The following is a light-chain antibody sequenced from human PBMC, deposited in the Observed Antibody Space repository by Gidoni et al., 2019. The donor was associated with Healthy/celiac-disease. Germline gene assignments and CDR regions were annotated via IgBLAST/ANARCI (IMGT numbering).Light chain of an antibody. CDR2: GVS. CDR1: SSDVVGYND. V-gene: IGLV2-14*03. CDR3: SSYTSISTAYV. J-gene: IGLJ1*01. Sequence: QSALTQPASVSGSPGQSITISCTGTSSDVVGYNDVSWYQQHPGKAPKLMIYGVSNRPSGVSNRFSGSKSGNTASLTISGLQAEDEADYYCSSYTSISTAYVFGTGTKVTV.